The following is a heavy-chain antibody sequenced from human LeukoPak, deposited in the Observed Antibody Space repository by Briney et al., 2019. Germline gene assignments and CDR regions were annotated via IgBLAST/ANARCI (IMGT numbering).Heavy chain of an antibody. J-gene: IGHJ4*02. V-gene: IGHV4-61*01. D-gene: IGHD3-3*01. CDR3: ARGYDVWSGYYLQPLYYFDY. Sequence: SETLSLTCTVSGGSVSSGSYYWSWIRQPPGKGLEWIGYIYYSGSTNYNPSLKSRVTISVDTSKNQFSLKLSSVTAADTAVYYCARGYDVWSGYYLQPLYYFDYWGQGTLVTVSS. CDR2: IYYSGST. CDR1: GGSVSSGSYY.